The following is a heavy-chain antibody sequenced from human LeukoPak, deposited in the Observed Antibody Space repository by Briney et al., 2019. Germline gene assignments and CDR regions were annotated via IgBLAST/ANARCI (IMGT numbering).Heavy chain of an antibody. CDR1: GGSFSGYY. CDR2: INHSGST. CDR3: ARPLSGSFDY. D-gene: IGHD2/OR15-2a*01. J-gene: IGHJ4*02. Sequence: SETLSLTCAVYGGSFSGYYWSWIRQPPGKGLEWIGEINHSGSTNYNPSLKSRVTISVDTSKNQFSLKLSSVTAADTAVYYCARPLSGSFDYWGQGTLVTDSS. V-gene: IGHV4-34*01.